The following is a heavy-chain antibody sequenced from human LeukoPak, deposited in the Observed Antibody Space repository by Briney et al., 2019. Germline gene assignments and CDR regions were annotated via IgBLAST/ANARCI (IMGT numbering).Heavy chain of an antibody. CDR2: IYYSGGT. CDR1: GGSISSSGYY. Sequence: SETLSLTCTVSGGSISSSGYYWGWIRQSPGKRLEWIGSIYYSGGTYSNPSLNSRVTISVDTSKNQFSLKLTSVTAADTAVYYCARYDYGDYGTFDIWGQGTMVTVSS. J-gene: IGHJ3*02. V-gene: IGHV4-39*01. D-gene: IGHD4-17*01. CDR3: ARYDYGDYGTFDI.